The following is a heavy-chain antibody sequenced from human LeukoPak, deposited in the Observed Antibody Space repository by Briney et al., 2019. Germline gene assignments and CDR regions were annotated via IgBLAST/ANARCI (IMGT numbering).Heavy chain of an antibody. V-gene: IGHV3-7*01. Sequence: GGSLRLSCAASGFIFSNYWMTWVRQAPGKGLEWVANIKDDGSAKYYVDSVKGRFTISRDNSKNTLYLHMNSLRAEDTAVYYCAKDGRQRKTYYYASGSANAFDIWGQGTMVSVSS. J-gene: IGHJ3*02. CDR3: AKDGRQRKTYYYASGSANAFDI. CDR2: IKDDGSAK. D-gene: IGHD3-10*01. CDR1: GFIFSNYW.